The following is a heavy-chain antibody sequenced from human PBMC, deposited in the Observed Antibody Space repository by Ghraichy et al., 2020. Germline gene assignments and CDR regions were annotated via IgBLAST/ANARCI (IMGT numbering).Heavy chain of an antibody. CDR3: AKYMAEASAAFDI. D-gene: IGHD5-24*01. J-gene: IGHJ3*02. Sequence: GESLNISCAASGFTFSNYAMTWVRQAPGKGLEWVSSIDDTDGSTYYPDSVKGRFTISRDNSKSTLFLQMNSLRDEDTAVYYCAKYMAEASAAFDIWGQGTMVTVSS. V-gene: IGHV3-23*01. CDR2: IDDTDGST. CDR1: GFTFSNYA.